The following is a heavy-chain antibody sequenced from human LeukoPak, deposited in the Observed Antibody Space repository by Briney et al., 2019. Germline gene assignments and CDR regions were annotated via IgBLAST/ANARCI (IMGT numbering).Heavy chain of an antibody. CDR2: ININGGKT. CDR3: VKDKWIDY. D-gene: IGHD2-8*01. J-gene: IGHJ4*02. Sequence: PGGSLRLSCAASGFTFSTFRMHWVRQAPGRGLQYVSSININGGKTYYADSVKGRFTISRDNSKNTLFLQMSSLRVEDTAIYYCVKDKWIDYWGQGVLVTVSS. V-gene: IGHV3-64D*09. CDR1: GFTFSTFR.